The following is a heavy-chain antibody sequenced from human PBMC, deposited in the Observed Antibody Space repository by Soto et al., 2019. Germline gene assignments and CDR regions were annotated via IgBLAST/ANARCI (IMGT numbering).Heavy chain of an antibody. CDR3: ARFSTGDIEVVPAAFDAFDI. CDR2: IYYSGST. CDR1: GGSISSGGYY. V-gene: IGHV4-31*03. D-gene: IGHD2-2*01. Sequence: SETLSLTCTVSGGSISSGGYYWSWIRQHPGKGLEWIGYIYYSGSTYYNPSLKSRVTISVDTSKNQFSLKLSSVTAADTAVYYCARFSTGDIEVVPAAFDAFDIWGKGTMVTVSS. J-gene: IGHJ3*02.